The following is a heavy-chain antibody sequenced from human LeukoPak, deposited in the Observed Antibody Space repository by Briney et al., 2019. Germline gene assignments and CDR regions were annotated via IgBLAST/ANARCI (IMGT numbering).Heavy chain of an antibody. CDR3: ARSLGHYHYYMDV. CDR1: GYTFTSYD. Sequence: ASVKVSCKASGYTFTSYDISWVRQAPGQGVEGMGWISTYDGNTNYAQKLQGRVTITTDTSTSTAYMELSSLRSDDTALYYCARSLGHYHYYMDVWGKGTTVTVSS. D-gene: IGHD3-16*01. V-gene: IGHV1-18*01. CDR2: ISTYDGNT. J-gene: IGHJ6*03.